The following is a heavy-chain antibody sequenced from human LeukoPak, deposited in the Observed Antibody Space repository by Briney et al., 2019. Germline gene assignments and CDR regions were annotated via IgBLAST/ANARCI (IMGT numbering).Heavy chain of an antibody. CDR1: GFTFSIYA. V-gene: IGHV3-23*01. D-gene: IGHD1-26*01. CDR3: GNQVGAIFN. CDR2: IGGSSDST. J-gene: IGHJ4*02. Sequence: GGSLRLSCAASGFTFSIYAISWVRQAPGKGLEWVSGIGGSSDSTYYADSVKGRFTISRDNSKNTLYLQMNSLRAEDTAVYYCGNQVGAIFNCGQGTLVTVSS.